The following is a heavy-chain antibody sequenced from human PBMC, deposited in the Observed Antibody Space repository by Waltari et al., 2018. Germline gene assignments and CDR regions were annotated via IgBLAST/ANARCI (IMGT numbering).Heavy chain of an antibody. Sequence: EVQLVESGGGLVQPGGSLRLSCAASGFTFSSYAMSWVRQAPGKGVEWVSAISGSCGSTYYADSVKGLFTIARDNSNNTLYLQMNSLRAEDTAVYYCAKLGANRGHYMDVWGKGTTVTVSS. CDR2: ISGSCGST. CDR3: AKLGANRGHYMDV. V-gene: IGHV3-23*04. J-gene: IGHJ6*03. D-gene: IGHD3-16*01. CDR1: GFTFSSYA.